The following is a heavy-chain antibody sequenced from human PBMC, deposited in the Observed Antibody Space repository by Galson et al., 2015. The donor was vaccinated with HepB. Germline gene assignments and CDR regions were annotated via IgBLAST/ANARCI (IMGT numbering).Heavy chain of an antibody. D-gene: IGHD3-22*01. V-gene: IGHV3-33*06. CDR1: GFTFSSYG. CDR2: IWYDGSNK. J-gene: IGHJ5*02. CDR3: AKDRGIVVVISWFDP. Sequence: SLRLSCAASGFTFSSYGMHWVRQAPGKGLEWVAVIWYDGSNKYYADSVKGRFTISRDNSKNTLYLQMNSLRAEDTAVYYCAKDRGIVVVISWFDPWGQGTLVTVSS.